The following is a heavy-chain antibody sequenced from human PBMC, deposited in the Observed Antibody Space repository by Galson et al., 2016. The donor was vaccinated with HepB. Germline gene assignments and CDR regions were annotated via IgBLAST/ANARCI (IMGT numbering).Heavy chain of an antibody. D-gene: IGHD3-3*02. V-gene: IGHV3-30-3*01. CDR2: ISYDGSNK. CDR3: ARGRGAFIWSANLDY. Sequence: SLRLSCAASGFTFTDYAMHWVRQPPGKGLEWVTVISYDGSNKYYADSVKGRFTISRDNSKNTLYVEMNRLRAEDTAVYYCARGRGAFIWSANLDYWGQGTLITVSS. J-gene: IGHJ4*02. CDR1: GFTFTDYA.